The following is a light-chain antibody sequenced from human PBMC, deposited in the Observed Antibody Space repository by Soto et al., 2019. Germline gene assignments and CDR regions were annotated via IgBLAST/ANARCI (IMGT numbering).Light chain of an antibody. Sequence: DIQMTQSPSSLSASVGDRVTITCRASQSISSYLNWYQQKPGKAPKLLIYAASSLQSGVPSRFSGSGSGTDFTLTISSLHTEDLATYSCQQSYSTPITFGQGTRLE. J-gene: IGKJ5*01. V-gene: IGKV1-39*01. CDR2: AAS. CDR3: QQSYSTPIT. CDR1: QSISSY.